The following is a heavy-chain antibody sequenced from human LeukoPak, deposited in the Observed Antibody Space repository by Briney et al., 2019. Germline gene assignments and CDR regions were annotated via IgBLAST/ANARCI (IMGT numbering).Heavy chain of an antibody. CDR3: ARDAGDRDSSSWYYFDY. J-gene: IGHJ4*02. CDR2: ISSSSSYI. D-gene: IGHD6-13*01. Sequence: GGSLRLSCAASGFTFSSYSMNWVRQAPGKGLEWVSSISSSSSYIYYADSVKGRFTISRDNAKNSLYLQMNSLRAEDTAVYYCARDAGDRDSSSWYYFDYWGQGTLVTVSS. V-gene: IGHV3-21*04. CDR1: GFTFSSYS.